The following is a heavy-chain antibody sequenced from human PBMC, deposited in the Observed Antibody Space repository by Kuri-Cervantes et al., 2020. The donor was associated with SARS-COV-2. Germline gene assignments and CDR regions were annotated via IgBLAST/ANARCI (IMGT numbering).Heavy chain of an antibody. D-gene: IGHD6-13*01. CDR1: GFTFSSYA. CDR3: ARGEGSRWSY. V-gene: IGHV3-30*04. J-gene: IGHJ4*02. CDR2: ISYDGSNK. Sequence: GGSLRLSCAASGFTFSSYAMHWARQAPGKGLEWVAVISYDGSNKYYADSVQGRFTISRDNSKNTLYLQMNSLRAEDTAVYYCARGEGSRWSYWGQGTLVTVSS.